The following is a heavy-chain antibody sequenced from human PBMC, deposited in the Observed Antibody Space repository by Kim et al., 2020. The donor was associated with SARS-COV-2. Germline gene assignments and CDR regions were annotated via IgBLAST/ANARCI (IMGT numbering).Heavy chain of an antibody. CDR3: ARAVSGSYSYYYYGMDV. CDR2: IWYDGSNK. Sequence: GGSLRLSCAASGFTFSSYGMHWVRQAPGKGLEWVAVIWYDGSNKYYADSVKGRFTISRDNSKNTLYLQMNSLSAEDTAVYYCARAVSGSYSYYYYGMDVWGQGTTVTASS. CDR1: GFTFSSYG. D-gene: IGHD1-26*01. V-gene: IGHV3-33*01. J-gene: IGHJ6*02.